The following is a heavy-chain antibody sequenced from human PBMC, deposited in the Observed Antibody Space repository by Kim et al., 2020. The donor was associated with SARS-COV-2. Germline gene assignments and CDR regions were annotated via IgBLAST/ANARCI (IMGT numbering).Heavy chain of an antibody. CDR1: GYTFTGYY. CDR3: AMETGYYKGGFDY. J-gene: IGHJ4*02. Sequence: ASVKVSCKASGYTFTGYYMHWVRQAPGQGLEWMGWINPNSGSTNYAQKFQGWVTMTRDTSISTAYMELSRLRSDDTAVYYCAMETGYYKGGFDYWGQGTLVTVSS. D-gene: IGHD3-9*01. V-gene: IGHV1-2*04. CDR2: INPNSGST.